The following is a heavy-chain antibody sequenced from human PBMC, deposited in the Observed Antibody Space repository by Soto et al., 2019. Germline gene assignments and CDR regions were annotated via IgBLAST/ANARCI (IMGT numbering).Heavy chain of an antibody. J-gene: IGHJ3*01. V-gene: IGHV5-51*01. CDR3: VRRPEYGLRGGAFDF. CDR1: GYSFTSYW. D-gene: IGHD4-17*01. CDR2: IYPGDSDT. Sequence: PGESLKISCKGSGYSFTSYWIGWVRQLPGKGLEWMGIIYPGDSDTRYSPSFQGQVTISADKSISSAYLQWSSLKASDTAMYYCVRRPEYGLRGGAFDFSGQGTMGTVS.